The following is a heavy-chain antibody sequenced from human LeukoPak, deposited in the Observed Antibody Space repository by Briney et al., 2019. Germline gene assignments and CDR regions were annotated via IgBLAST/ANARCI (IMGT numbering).Heavy chain of an antibody. Sequence: GGSLRLSCAASGFTFSSYTINWVRQAPGKGLEWVSSISSGSSNIYYADSVKGRFTISRDNAKNSLYLQMNSLGAEDTAVYYCARGTGYFDFWGQGTLVTVSS. CDR2: ISSGSSNI. V-gene: IGHV3-21*01. CDR3: ARGTGYFDF. D-gene: IGHD3-9*01. CDR1: GFTFSSYT. J-gene: IGHJ4*02.